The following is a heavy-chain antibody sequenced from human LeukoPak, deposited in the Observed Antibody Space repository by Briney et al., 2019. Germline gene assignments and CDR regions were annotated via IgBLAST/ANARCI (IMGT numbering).Heavy chain of an antibody. Sequence: SETLSLTCTVSGGSISSYYWSWIRQPPGKGLEWIGYIYYSGSTNYNPSLKSRVTISVDTSKNQFSLKLSSVTAADTAVYYCARGPNYCSSTSCYLNWFDPWGQGTLVTVSS. CDR1: GGSISSYY. J-gene: IGHJ5*02. CDR2: IYYSGST. V-gene: IGHV4-59*01. CDR3: ARGPNYCSSTSCYLNWFDP. D-gene: IGHD2-2*01.